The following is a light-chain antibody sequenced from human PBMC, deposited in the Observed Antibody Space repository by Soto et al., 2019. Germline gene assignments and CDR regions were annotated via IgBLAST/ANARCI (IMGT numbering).Light chain of an antibody. J-gene: IGKJ4*01. CDR3: QQYKSWPPLT. CDR2: GAS. CDR1: QKISSN. Sequence: EIVMTQSPATLSVSLGERVTLSCRASQKISSNLAWYQQKHGQAPRLLIYGASTRNTGIPTRFSGSGSGTEFTLTISSLQSEDFAVYYCQQYKSWPPLTFGGGTKVE. V-gene: IGKV3-15*01.